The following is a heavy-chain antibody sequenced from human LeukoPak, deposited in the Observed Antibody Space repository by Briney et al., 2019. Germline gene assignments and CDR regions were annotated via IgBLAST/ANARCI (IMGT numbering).Heavy chain of an antibody. CDR1: GFTVSSNY. D-gene: IGHD3-22*01. CDR3: ARDSLGLYYYDSSGYYYH. CDR2: IYSGGST. V-gene: IGHV3-66*01. Sequence: GGSLRLSCAASGFTVSSNYMSWVRQAPGKGLEWVSVIYSGGSTYYADSVKGRFIISRDNSKNTLYLQMNSLRAEDTAVYYCARDSLGLYYYDSSGYYYHWGQGTLVTVSS. J-gene: IGHJ5*02.